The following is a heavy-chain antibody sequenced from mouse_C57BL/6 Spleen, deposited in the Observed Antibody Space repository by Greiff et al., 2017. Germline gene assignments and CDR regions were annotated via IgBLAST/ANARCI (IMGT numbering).Heavy chain of an antibody. V-gene: IGHV1-82*01. CDR3: ARSRTGTGYFDV. CDR2: MYPGDGDT. Sequence: QVQLQQSGPELVKPGASVKISCKASGYAFSSSWMNWVKQRPGKGLEWIGRMYPGDGDTNYNGKFKGKATLTADKSSSTAYMQLSSLTSEDYAVYFCARSRTGTGYFDVWGTGTTVTVSS. J-gene: IGHJ1*03. CDR1: GYAFSSSW. D-gene: IGHD4-1*01.